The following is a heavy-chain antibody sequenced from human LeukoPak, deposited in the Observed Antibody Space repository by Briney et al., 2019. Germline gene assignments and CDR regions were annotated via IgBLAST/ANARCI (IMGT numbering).Heavy chain of an antibody. CDR1: GFTFRSAW. Sequence: GGSLRLSCIASGFTFRSAWMSWVRQVPGKGLEWIGRINSKTDGGPTVYSAPVKGRFNISRDDSKNTLFLQMNSLETDDTAVYYCATGPLDYWGQGALVTVSS. V-gene: IGHV3-15*01. CDR3: ATGPLDY. CDR2: INSKTDGGPT. J-gene: IGHJ4*02.